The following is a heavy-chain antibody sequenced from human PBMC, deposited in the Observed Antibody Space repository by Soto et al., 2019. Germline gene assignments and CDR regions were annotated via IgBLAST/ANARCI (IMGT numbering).Heavy chain of an antibody. J-gene: IGHJ6*02. D-gene: IGHD2-2*01. CDR2: IYWDDDK. CDR3: AHAYCGSTRCHPYYYYTMDV. Sequence: QITLKESGPTLVKPTQTLTLTCTFSGFSLSTSGVGVGWIRQPPGKALEWLALIYWDDDKRYSPSLKSRLTSTTDTSKNQVALTMANMDPVDTSTYYSAHAYCGSTRCHPYYYYTMDVWGQGTTVTVSS. CDR1: GFSLSTSGVG. V-gene: IGHV2-5*02.